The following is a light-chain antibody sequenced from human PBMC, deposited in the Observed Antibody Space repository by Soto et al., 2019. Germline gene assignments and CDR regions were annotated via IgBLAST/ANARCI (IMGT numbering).Light chain of an antibody. CDR1: QSISSY. Sequence: DIQMTQSPSSLSASVGDRVTITCRASQSISSYLNWYQQKPGKAPKLLIYAASSLQRGVPSRFSGSGSGTDFTLAISSPQPEDFASYYCQQSYSTPWTFGQGTKVEIK. V-gene: IGKV1-39*01. J-gene: IGKJ1*01. CDR2: AAS. CDR3: QQSYSTPWT.